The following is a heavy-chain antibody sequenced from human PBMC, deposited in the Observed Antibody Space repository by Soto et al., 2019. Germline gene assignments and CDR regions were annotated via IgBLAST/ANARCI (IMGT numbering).Heavy chain of an antibody. J-gene: IGHJ3*02. V-gene: IGHV3-9*01. CDR3: AQEDSSGYYYGDDAFDI. Sequence: GGSLRLSCAASGFTFDDYAMHWVRQAPGKGLEWVSGISWNSGSIGYADSVKGRFTISRDNAKNSLYLQMNSLRAEDTALYYCAQEDSSGYYYGDDAFDIWGQGTMVTVSS. D-gene: IGHD3-22*01. CDR1: GFTFDDYA. CDR2: ISWNSGSI.